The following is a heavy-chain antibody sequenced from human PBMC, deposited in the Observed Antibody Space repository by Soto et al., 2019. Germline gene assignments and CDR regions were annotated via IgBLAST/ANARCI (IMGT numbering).Heavy chain of an antibody. CDR1: GFTFDDYA. CDR3: AKDIGDYDFWSGPEAFDI. CDR2: ISWNSGSI. J-gene: IGHJ3*02. V-gene: IGHV3-9*01. Sequence: GGSLRLSCAASGFTFDDYAMHWFRQAPGKGLERVSGISWNSGSIGYADSVKGRFTISRDNAKNTLYLQMNSLRAEDTAVYYCAKDIGDYDFWSGPEAFDIWGQGTMVTVSS. D-gene: IGHD3-3*01.